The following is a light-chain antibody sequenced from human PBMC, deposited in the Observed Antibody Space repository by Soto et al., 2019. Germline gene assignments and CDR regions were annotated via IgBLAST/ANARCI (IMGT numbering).Light chain of an antibody. CDR1: QDINIY. V-gene: IGKV1-33*01. CDR2: DAS. J-gene: IGKJ4*01. Sequence: DLQLTQSPSSLSASVGDSVTITCQASQDINIYLNWYQQTPGKAPKLLIYDASDLETGVPSRFSGTGSETDFTFTITSLQPEDAATYYCQQYDAFPLTSGGGTKVDVK. CDR3: QQYDAFPLT.